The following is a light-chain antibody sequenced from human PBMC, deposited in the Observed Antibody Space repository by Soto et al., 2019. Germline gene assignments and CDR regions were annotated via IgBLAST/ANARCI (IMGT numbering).Light chain of an antibody. CDR2: AAS. J-gene: IGKJ1*01. CDR3: QQYGNSPGT. V-gene: IGKV1-39*01. CDR1: QSISSY. Sequence: DIQMTQSPSSLSASAGARVTITCRASQSISSYLHWYQQKPGKAPELLIYAASSLQSGVPSRFSGSGSGTDFTLTVSRLEPEDFAVYYCQQYGNSPGTFGQGTKVDIK.